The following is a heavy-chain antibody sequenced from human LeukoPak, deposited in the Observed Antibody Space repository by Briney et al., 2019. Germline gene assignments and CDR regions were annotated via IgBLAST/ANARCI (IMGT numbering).Heavy chain of an antibody. Sequence: GGSLRLSCAVSGFTVSGNYMSWVRQAPGKGLEWVSLIYSGGTTYYADSVKGRFTISRDNAKNSLYLQMNSLRAEDTAVYYCARSDDSSGYYWVAFDIWGQGTMVTVSS. CDR3: ARSDDSSGYYWVAFDI. CDR2: IYSGGTT. V-gene: IGHV3-53*01. J-gene: IGHJ3*02. CDR1: GFTVSGNY. D-gene: IGHD3-22*01.